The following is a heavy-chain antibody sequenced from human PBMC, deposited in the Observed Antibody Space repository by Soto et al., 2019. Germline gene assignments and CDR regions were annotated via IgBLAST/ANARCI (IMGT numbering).Heavy chain of an antibody. CDR1: GYTFTTYY. CDR2: INPGGVST. V-gene: IGHV1-46*01. D-gene: IGHD4-17*01. J-gene: IGHJ2*01. CDR3: ARGSNGDNVGYWYFDL. Sequence: QVQLVQSGAEVKKPGASVEVSGKASGYTFTTYYIHWVRHAPGQGLEWMGVINPGGVSTKYAQKFQDRVTMTNDTSTSTVYMDLSSLRSEDTAVYFCARGSNGDNVGYWYFDLWCRGTQVTVSP.